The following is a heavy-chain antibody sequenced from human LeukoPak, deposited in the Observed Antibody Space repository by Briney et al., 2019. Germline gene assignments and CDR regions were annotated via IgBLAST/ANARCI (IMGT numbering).Heavy chain of an antibody. D-gene: IGHD6-19*01. Sequence: GASVKVSCKASGYTFTGYYMHWVRQAPGEGLEWMGWINPNSGGTKYAQKFQGRVTMTRDTSINTAYMEVRRLTSDDTAVYYCAXXXXXXXVAGDAVDIWGQGTMVTVSS. CDR2: INPNSGGT. V-gene: IGHV1-2*02. CDR1: GYTFTGYY. J-gene: IGHJ3*02. CDR3: AXXXXXXXVAGDAVDI.